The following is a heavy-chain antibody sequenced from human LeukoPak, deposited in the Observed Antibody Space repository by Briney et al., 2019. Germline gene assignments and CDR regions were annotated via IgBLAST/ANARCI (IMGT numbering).Heavy chain of an antibody. D-gene: IGHD1-1*01. CDR2: IYYSGST. J-gene: IGHJ4*02. Sequence: SETLSLTCTVSGGSISSSSYYWGWIRQPPGKGLEWIGSIYYSGSTYYNPSLKSRVTISVDTSKNQFSLKLSSVTAADTAVYYCARVPKHQNWNDEDYWGQGTLVTVSS. V-gene: IGHV4-39*07. CDR3: ARVPKHQNWNDEDY. CDR1: GGSISSSSYY.